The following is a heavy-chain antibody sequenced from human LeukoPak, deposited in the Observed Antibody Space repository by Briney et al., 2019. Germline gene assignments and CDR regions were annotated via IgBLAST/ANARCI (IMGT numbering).Heavy chain of an antibody. CDR2: MNPNSGNT. V-gene: IGHV1-8*01. CDR3: ARGRGSGHKENWFDP. Sequence: VASVKVSCKASGYTLTTYDINWVRQATGQGLEWMGWMNPNSGNTGYTQKFQGRVTMTRNTSISTAYMELSSLRSEDTAVYYCARGRGSGHKENWFDPWGQGTLVTVSS. D-gene: IGHD6-19*01. J-gene: IGHJ5*02. CDR1: GYTLTTYD.